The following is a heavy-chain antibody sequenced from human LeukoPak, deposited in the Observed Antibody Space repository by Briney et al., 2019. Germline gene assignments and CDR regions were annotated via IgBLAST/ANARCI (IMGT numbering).Heavy chain of an antibody. D-gene: IGHD3-10*01. CDR1: GFTVSSNY. V-gene: IGHV3-30*18. CDR3: AKDRWVRGVRLIQH. CDR2: ISYDGSNK. Sequence: GGSLRLSCVASGFTVSSNYMTWVRQAPGKGLEWVAVISYDGSNKYYADSVKGRFTISRDNSKNTLYLQMNSLRAEDTAVYYCAKDRWVRGVRLIQHWGQGTLVTVSS. J-gene: IGHJ1*01.